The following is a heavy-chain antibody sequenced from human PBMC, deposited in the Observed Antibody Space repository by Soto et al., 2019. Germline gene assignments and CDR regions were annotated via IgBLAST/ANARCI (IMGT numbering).Heavy chain of an antibody. CDR3: ARGTREGWFFDL. Sequence: QVQLQQWGAGRLKPSETLSLTCAVYGGSFSGYYWSWIRQPPGKGLEWIGEINHSGSTKYNPSLKSRVTISVDTSKNQFSLKLSSVTAADPAVHYCARGTREGWFFDLWGRGTLVTVSS. V-gene: IGHV4-34*01. CDR1: GGSFSGYY. CDR2: INHSGST. J-gene: IGHJ2*01.